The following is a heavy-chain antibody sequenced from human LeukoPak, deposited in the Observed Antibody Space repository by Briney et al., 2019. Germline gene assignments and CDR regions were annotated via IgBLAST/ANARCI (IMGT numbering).Heavy chain of an antibody. V-gene: IGHV4-39*07. CDR3: ARDRDYCTSSSCYNWFDP. CDR2: IYHSGST. J-gene: IGHJ5*02. Sequence: PSETLSLTCTVSGVSISSSSYYWGWIRQPPGKGLEWIGSIYHSGSTYYNPSLKSRVTISVDTSKNQFSLQLSSVTAADTAVYYCARDRDYCTSSSCYNWFDPWGQGTLVTVSS. D-gene: IGHD2-2*01. CDR1: GVSISSSSYY.